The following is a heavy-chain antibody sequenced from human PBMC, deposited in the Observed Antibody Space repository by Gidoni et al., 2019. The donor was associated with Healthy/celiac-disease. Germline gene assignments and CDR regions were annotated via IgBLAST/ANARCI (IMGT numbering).Heavy chain of an antibody. D-gene: IGHD4-17*01. J-gene: IGHJ2*01. Sequence: QVQLQQWGAGLLKPSETLSLTCAVYGGSFSGYSWSWIRQPPGKGLEWIGEINHSGSTNYNPSLKSRVTISVDTSKNQFSLKLRSVTAADTAVYYCARIRLRWSWGFDLWGRGTLVTVSS. V-gene: IGHV4-34*01. CDR2: INHSGST. CDR1: GGSFSGYS. CDR3: ARIRLRWSWGFDL.